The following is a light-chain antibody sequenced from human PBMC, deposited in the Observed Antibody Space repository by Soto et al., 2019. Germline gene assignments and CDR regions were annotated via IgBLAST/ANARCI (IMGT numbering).Light chain of an antibody. CDR1: SSDVGSYNL. J-gene: IGLJ1*01. CDR2: EVG. V-gene: IGLV2-23*02. CDR3: CSYAGSGTLYV. Sequence: QSVLTQPASVSGSPGQSITISCTGTSSDVGSYNLVSWYQQHPGKAPKLMIYEVGKRPSGVSNRFSGSKSGNTASLTIFGLQAEDEADYYCCSYAGSGTLYVFGTGTKVTVL.